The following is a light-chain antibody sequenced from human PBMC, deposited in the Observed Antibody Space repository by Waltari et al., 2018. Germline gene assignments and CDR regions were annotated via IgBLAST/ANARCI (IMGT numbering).Light chain of an antibody. CDR1: SSDVGSYNL. CDR2: EDS. Sequence: QSALTQPASVSGSPGQSIIISCTGTSSDVGSYNLVSWYQQHPGKAPKLMIYEDSKRPSGVSNRFSGSKSGNTASLTISGLQAEDEANYYCCSYAGSSIWVFGGGTELTVL. CDR3: CSYAGSSIWV. J-gene: IGLJ3*02. V-gene: IGLV2-23*01.